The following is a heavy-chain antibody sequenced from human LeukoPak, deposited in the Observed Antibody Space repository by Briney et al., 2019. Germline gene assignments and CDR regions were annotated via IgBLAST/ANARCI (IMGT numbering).Heavy chain of an antibody. J-gene: IGHJ4*02. CDR1: GYTFTSYG. CDR2: ISTYNGNT. Sequence: GASVKVSCKASGYTFTSYGISWVRQAPGQGLEWMGWISTYNGNTNYAHKVQGRVTMTTDTSTSTAYMELRSLRSDDTAVYYCARVRFRLLGVSAAISGGDFWGQGTLVTVSS. D-gene: IGHD2-2*02. CDR3: ARVRFRLLGVSAAISGGDF. V-gene: IGHV1-18*01.